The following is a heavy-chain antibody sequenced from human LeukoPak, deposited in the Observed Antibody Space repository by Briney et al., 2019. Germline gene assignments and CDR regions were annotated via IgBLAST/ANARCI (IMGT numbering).Heavy chain of an antibody. D-gene: IGHD3-16*02. CDR3: ASNYDYVWGSYLE. Sequence: GGSLRLSCAASGFTFSSYAMSWVRQAPGKGLEWGSAISGGGGSTYYADSVKGRFTISRDNSKNTLYLQMNSLRAEDTAVYYCASNYDYVWGSYLEWGQGTLVTVSS. CDR2: ISGGGGST. V-gene: IGHV3-23*01. CDR1: GFTFSSYA. J-gene: IGHJ4*02.